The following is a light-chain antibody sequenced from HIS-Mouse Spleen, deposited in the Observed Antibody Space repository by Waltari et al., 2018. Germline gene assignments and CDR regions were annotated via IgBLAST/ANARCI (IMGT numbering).Light chain of an antibody. CDR3: CSYAGSYKGV. V-gene: IGLV2-11*01. Sequence: QSALTQPRSVSGSPGQSVTIPCTGTSSDVGCYHSVSWYQQHPGKAPKLMIYDVSKRPSGVPDRFSGSKSGNTASLTISGLQAEDEADYYCCSYAGSYKGVFGTGTKVTVL. CDR1: SSDVGCYHS. J-gene: IGLJ1*01. CDR2: DVS.